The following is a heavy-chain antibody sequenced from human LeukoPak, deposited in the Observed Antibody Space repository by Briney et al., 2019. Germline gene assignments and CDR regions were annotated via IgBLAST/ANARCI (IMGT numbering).Heavy chain of an antibody. J-gene: IGHJ5*02. CDR1: GFVFSDYG. CDR2: IRYDGSDP. Sequence: PGGSLRLSYAKSGFVFSDYGIHWVRQAPGKGLEWVAFIRYDGSDPNYPDSVKGRFTISRDNTKNMVQLQMNSLRVEDTAVYYCAQDRFCSSDSRAFSPTWFDPWGHRIPVTFSS. CDR3: AQDRFCSSDSRAFSPTWFDP. V-gene: IGHV3-30*02. D-gene: IGHD2-2*01.